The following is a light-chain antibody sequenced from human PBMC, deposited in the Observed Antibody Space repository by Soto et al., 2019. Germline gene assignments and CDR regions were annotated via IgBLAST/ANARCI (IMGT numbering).Light chain of an antibody. CDR2: AAS. CDR1: QSISSY. Sequence: DIQMTQSPSSLSASVGDRVTITCRASQSISSYLNWYQQKPGKAPKLLIYAASSLQSGGQSRFSGSGSGTDFTLTISSRQPADFATYYCQQSYSTAGYTVGQGTKLGIK. CDR3: QQSYSTAGYT. J-gene: IGKJ2*01. V-gene: IGKV1-39*01.